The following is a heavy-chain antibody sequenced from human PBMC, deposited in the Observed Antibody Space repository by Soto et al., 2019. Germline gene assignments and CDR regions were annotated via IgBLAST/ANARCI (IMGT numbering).Heavy chain of an antibody. CDR1: GYTFTSYG. D-gene: IGHD6-13*01. CDR2: ISAYNGNT. V-gene: IGHV1-18*01. J-gene: IGHJ5*02. CDR3: AQVGYSSSWYWFDP. Sequence: ASLKVSCKASGYTFTSYGISWVRQAPGQGLEWMGWISAYNGNTNYAQKLQGRVTMTTDTSTSTAYMELKSLRSDDTAVYYCAQVGYSSSWYWFDPWGQGTLVTVSS.